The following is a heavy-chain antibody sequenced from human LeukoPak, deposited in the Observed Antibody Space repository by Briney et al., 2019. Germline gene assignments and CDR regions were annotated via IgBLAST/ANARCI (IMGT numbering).Heavy chain of an antibody. D-gene: IGHD6-19*01. CDR2: INPNSGGT. Sequence: PGKSLRLSCAASGYTFTGYYMHWVRQAPGQGLEWMGWINPNSGGTKYAQKFQGRVTMTRDTSISTAYMELSRLRSDDTAVYYCARDSSGWYMYWGQGTLVTVSS. V-gene: IGHV1-2*02. CDR3: ARDSSGWYMY. CDR1: GYTFTGYY. J-gene: IGHJ4*02.